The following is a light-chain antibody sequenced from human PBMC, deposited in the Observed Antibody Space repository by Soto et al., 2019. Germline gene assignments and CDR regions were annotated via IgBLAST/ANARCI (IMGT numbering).Light chain of an antibody. J-gene: IGLJ3*02. V-gene: IGLV2-14*01. CDR1: SSDVGGSKY. CDR3: GSYTIFNTMV. CDR2: DVS. Sequence: QSALTQPASVSGSPGQSITISCTGTSSDVGGSKYVSWYQQPPGKAPRIIIYDVSDRPSGVSYRFSGSKSGNTASLTISGLLAEDEADYYCGSYTIFNTMVFGGGTKLTVL.